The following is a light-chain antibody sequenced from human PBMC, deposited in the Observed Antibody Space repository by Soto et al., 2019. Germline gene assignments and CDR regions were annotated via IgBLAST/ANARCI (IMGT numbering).Light chain of an antibody. CDR2: GAS. J-gene: IGLJ1*01. CDR3: SSYRDSRIRV. CDR1: SSDVGYYNY. V-gene: IGLV2-14*03. Sequence: QSALTQPASVSGSPGQSITISCTGTSSDVGYYNYVSWYQQHPGKAPNLMIYGASNRPPGVASRCSGCKSGNTASLIITGLQAEGEADYYCSSYRDSRIRVFGTGTKVTGL.